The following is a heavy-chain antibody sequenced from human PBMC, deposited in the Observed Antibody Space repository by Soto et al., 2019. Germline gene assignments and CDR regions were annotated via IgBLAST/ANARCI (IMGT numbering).Heavy chain of an antibody. D-gene: IGHD3-3*01. CDR1: GGTFSSYA. Sequence: ASVKVSCNASGGTFSSYAISWVRQAPGQGLEWMGGIIPVFGTANYTQKYKGRVGVIADESTSKDDMELSSLRSEDTAVYFCASSRITFFGVPPMATSTYYAVDVWGQGTTVTVSS. V-gene: IGHV1-69*13. CDR3: ASSRITFFGVPPMATSTYYAVDV. CDR2: IIPVFGTA. J-gene: IGHJ6*02.